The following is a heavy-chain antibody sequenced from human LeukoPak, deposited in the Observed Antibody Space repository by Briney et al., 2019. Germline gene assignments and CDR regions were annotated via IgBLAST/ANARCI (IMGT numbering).Heavy chain of an antibody. CDR2: IYYSGST. D-gene: IGHD1-14*01. V-gene: IGHV4-39*01. CDR3: ARPYAGNFLVYGY. Sequence: NPSETLSLTCTVSGGSISSSSYYWGWIRQPPGKGLEWIGRIYYSGSTYYTTSLQSRVTISVDTSKNQFSLKLSSVTAADTAVYYCARPYAGNFLVYGYWGQGTLVTVSS. J-gene: IGHJ4*02. CDR1: GGSISSSSYY.